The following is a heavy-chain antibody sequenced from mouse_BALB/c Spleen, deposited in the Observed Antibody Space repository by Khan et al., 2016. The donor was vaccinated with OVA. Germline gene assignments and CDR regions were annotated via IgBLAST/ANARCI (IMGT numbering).Heavy chain of an antibody. CDR3: ARGGVAYYRNDGGAMEY. Sequence: QIQLVQSGPELKKPGETVRISCKASGYTFTTAGIQWVQKMPGKGLKWIGWINTHSGVPNYAEDFKGRFAFSLEISVNTAYLQITNLKNEDTADNFWARGGVAYYRNDGGAMEYWGQGTSVTVSS. J-gene: IGHJ4*01. CDR1: GYTFTTAG. CDR2: INTHSGVP. V-gene: IGHV9-4*02. D-gene: IGHD2-14*01.